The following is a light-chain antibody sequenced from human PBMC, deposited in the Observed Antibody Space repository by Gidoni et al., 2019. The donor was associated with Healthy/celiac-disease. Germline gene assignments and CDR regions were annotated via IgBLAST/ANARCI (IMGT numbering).Light chain of an antibody. CDR3: QQSYSTPHS. CDR1: QSISSY. J-gene: IGKJ2*03. CDR2: APS. Sequence: DIQITPSPSSLSASVGDRVTITCRASQSISSYLNWYQQKPGKAPKLLIYAPSSVQSGVPSRFSGSGSGTDFTLTISSLQPEDFETYYCQQSYSTPHSFGQGTKLEIK. V-gene: IGKV1-39*01.